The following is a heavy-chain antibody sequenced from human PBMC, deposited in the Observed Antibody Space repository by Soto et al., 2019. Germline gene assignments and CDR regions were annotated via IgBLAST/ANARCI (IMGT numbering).Heavy chain of an antibody. J-gene: IGHJ3*02. D-gene: IGHD3-22*01. CDR1: GGTFSSYA. CDR2: IIPIFGTA. V-gene: IGHV1-69*13. CDR3: ARSTYYYDSSGPHAFDI. Sequence: SVKVSCKASGGTFSSYAISWVRQAPGQGLEWMGGIIPIFGTANYAQKFQGRVTITADESTSTAYMELSSLRSEDTAVYYCARSTYYYDSSGPHAFDIWGQGTMVTVSS.